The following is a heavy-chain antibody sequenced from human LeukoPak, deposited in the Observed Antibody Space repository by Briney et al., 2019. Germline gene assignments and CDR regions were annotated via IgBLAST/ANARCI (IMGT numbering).Heavy chain of an antibody. CDR2: INPNSGGT. CDR3: ARASISTGSHPGY. CDR1: GYTFTGYY. Sequence: ASVKVSCKASGYTFTGYYMHWVRQAPGQGLEWMGWINPNSGGTNYAQKFQGRVTMTRDTSISTAYMELSRLRSDDTAVYYCARASISTGSHPGYWGQGTLVTVSS. J-gene: IGHJ4*02. V-gene: IGHV1-2*02. D-gene: IGHD3-9*01.